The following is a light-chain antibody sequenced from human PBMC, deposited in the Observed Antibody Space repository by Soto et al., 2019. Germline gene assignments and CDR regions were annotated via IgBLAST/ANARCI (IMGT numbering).Light chain of an antibody. CDR3: QQRSNWPRT. V-gene: IGKV3-11*01. CDR1: QSVSSN. CDR2: DAS. Sequence: VLPQSPATLSLSPGETATLSCRASQSVSSNLAWYQQKPGQAPRLLIYDASNRATGVPARFSGSGSGTDFTLTISSLEPEDFAVYYCQQRSNWPRTFGPGTKVDI. J-gene: IGKJ3*01.